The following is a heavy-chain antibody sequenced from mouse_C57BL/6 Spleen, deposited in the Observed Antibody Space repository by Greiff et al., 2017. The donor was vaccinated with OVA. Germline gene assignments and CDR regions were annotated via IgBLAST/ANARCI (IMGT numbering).Heavy chain of an antibody. D-gene: IGHD2-4*01. V-gene: IGHV3-6*01. J-gene: IGHJ3*01. CDR1: GYSITSGYY. CDR2: ISYDGSN. Sequence: EVHLVESGPGLVKPSQSLSLTCSVTGYSITSGYYWNWIRQFPGNKLEWMGYISYDGSNNYNPSLKNRISITRDTSKNQFFLKLNSVTTEDTATYYCARAYDYDESLFAYWGQGTLVTVSA. CDR3: ARAYDYDESLFAY.